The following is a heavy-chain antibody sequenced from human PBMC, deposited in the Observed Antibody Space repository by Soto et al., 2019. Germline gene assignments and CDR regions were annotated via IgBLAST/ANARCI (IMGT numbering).Heavy chain of an antibody. CDR2: ISGVNSDV. J-gene: IGHJ4*02. Sequence: GGSLRLSCAASGFTLSSYNMNWVRQAPGKGLEWVSFISGVNSDVFYADSAKGRFTISRDNAKNALYLQMNSLRDEDTAVYYCTRDRPPHNTGWPIFEYWGQGTLVTVSS. V-gene: IGHV3-48*02. CDR3: TRDRPPHNTGWPIFEY. D-gene: IGHD6-19*01. CDR1: GFTLSSYN.